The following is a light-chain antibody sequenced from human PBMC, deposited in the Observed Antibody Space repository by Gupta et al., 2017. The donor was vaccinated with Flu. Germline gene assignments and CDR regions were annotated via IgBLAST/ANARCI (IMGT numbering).Light chain of an antibody. V-gene: IGKV1-5*03. CDR3: QQYNSYWT. CDR2: KAS. J-gene: IGKJ1*01. Sequence: DIQMTQSPSTLSASVGDRVTITCRASQSISSWLAWYQQKPGKAPKLLNYKASTLKSGVPSRFSGKGSGKEFTLTISRLQPDDFATYYCQQYNSYWTFGQGTKVDIK. CDR1: QSISSW.